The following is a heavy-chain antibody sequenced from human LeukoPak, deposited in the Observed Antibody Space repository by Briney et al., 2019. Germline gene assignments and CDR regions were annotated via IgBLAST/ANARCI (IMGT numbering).Heavy chain of an antibody. CDR1: GFTFSSYS. CDR2: ISSSSSYI. D-gene: IGHD1-26*01. Sequence: PGGSLRLSCAASGFTFSSYSMNWVRQAPGKGLEWVSSISSSSSYIYYADSVKGRFTISRDNAKNSLYLQMNSLRAEDTAVYYCARDPLFWGLLGGPDDAFDIWAKGQWSPSLQ. J-gene: IGHJ3*02. CDR3: ARDPLFWGLLGGPDDAFDI. V-gene: IGHV3-21*01.